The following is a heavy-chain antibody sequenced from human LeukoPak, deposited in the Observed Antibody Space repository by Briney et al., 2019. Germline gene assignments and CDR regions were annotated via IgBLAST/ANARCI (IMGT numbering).Heavy chain of an antibody. CDR1: GFAFGSYA. D-gene: IGHD2-21*01. Sequence: PGTSLRLFCEASGFAFGSYAMHWVRQAPGKGLEWVAVISYDGSNKYYADSVKGRFTISRDNSKNTLYLQMNSLRSEDTAVYYCARAYCGGDCYNWFDPWGQGTLVTVSS. CDR2: ISYDGSNK. CDR3: ARAYCGGDCYNWFDP. J-gene: IGHJ5*02. V-gene: IGHV3-30-3*01.